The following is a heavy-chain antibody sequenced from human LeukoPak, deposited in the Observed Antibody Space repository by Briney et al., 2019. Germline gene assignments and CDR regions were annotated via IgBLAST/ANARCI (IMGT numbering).Heavy chain of an antibody. CDR2: IDPSDSYT. CDR3: ARHVNSYGYSP. CDR1: GYSFTSCW. D-gene: IGHD5-18*01. V-gene: IGHV5-10-1*01. Sequence: GESLRISCQGSGYSFTSCWISWVRQMPGKGLEWMGRIDPSDSYTNHSPSFQGHVTISADKSISTAYLQLSSLKASDTAMYYCARHVNSYGYSPWGQGTLVTVSS. J-gene: IGHJ5*02.